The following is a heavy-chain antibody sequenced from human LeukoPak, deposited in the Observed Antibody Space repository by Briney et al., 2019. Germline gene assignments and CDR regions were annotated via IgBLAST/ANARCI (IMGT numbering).Heavy chain of an antibody. Sequence: GGSLRLSCAASGFTFSTYAMSWVRQAPGKGLEWLSTIGGGGRDTFYADSVKGRFTVSRDNSKNTLYLQMSSLRAEDTAVYFCAKNRGANYYNYYMDVWAKGPRSPSP. V-gene: IGHV3-23*01. CDR1: GFTFSTYA. J-gene: IGHJ6*03. CDR3: AKNRGANYYNYYMDV. CDR2: IGGGGRDT. D-gene: IGHD4/OR15-4a*01.